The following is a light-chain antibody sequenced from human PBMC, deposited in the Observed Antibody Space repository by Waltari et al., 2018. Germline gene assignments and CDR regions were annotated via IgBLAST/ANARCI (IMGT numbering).Light chain of an antibody. CDR3: QQASAYPLS. CDR1: QDISTW. V-gene: IGKV1-12*01. CDR2: AAS. J-gene: IGKJ4*01. Sequence: IHMTESPAPVSASVGDRVTITCRAGQDISTWLTWYQQKPGKAPKVLIYAASSLQSGVPPRFSGGRSGTDFTLTISGLQPEDFATYYCQQASAYPLSFGGGTRVDIK.